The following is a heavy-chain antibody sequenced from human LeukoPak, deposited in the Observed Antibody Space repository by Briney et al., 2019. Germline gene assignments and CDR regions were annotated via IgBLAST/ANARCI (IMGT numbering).Heavy chain of an antibody. V-gene: IGHV1-18*01. Sequence: GASVKVSCKASGYTFTSYGISWVRQAPGQGLEWMGWISAYNGNTNYAQKLQGRVTMTTDTSTSTAYMELRSLRSDDTAVYYCARRLGPGGLDGFCDYWGQGTLVTVSS. D-gene: IGHD3-16*01. CDR3: ARRLGPGGLDGFCDY. CDR1: GYTFTSYG. J-gene: IGHJ4*02. CDR2: ISAYNGNT.